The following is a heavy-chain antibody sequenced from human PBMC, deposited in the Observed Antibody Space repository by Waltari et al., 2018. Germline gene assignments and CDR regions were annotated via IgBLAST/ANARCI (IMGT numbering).Heavy chain of an antibody. D-gene: IGHD3-22*01. J-gene: IGHJ4*02. V-gene: IGHV3-23*01. CDR2: ISGSGRST. Sequence: EVQLLESGGGLVQPGGSLRLSCAASGFTFSSSAMSWVRQAPGKGLEWVSAISGSGRSTYYADSVKGRFTISRDNSKNTLYLQMNSLRAEDTAVYYCAGGGYYYDSSGYHHSDYWGQGTLVTVSS. CDR1: GFTFSSSA. CDR3: AGGGYYYDSSGYHHSDY.